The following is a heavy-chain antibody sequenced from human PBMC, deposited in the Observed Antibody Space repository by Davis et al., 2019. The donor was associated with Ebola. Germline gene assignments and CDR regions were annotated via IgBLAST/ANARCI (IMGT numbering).Heavy chain of an antibody. Sequence: ASVQVSCKASGYTYTSYGISWVRQAPGQQLEWIGWTSAYNGNTNYAKKLQGRVTMTTDTSTSTAYMELRSLRSDDTAVYYCARGGTDDFWSGYYYYYYGMDVWGQGTTVTVSS. CDR1: GYTYTSYG. J-gene: IGHJ6*02. CDR2: TSAYNGNT. D-gene: IGHD3-3*01. V-gene: IGHV1-18*01. CDR3: ARGGTDDFWSGYYYYYYGMDV.